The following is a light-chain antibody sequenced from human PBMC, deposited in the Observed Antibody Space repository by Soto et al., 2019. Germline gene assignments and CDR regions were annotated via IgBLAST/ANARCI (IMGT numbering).Light chain of an antibody. V-gene: IGLV2-14*01. CDR1: SSDVGGSNY. CDR2: AVT. J-gene: IGLJ2*01. Sequence: QSALTQPASVSGSPGQSITISCTGTSSDVGGSNYVSWYQQYSGKAPKLIIYAVTYRPSGVSNRFSGSKSGNTASLTISGLQAEDEADYYCSSYASVNRGVVFGGGTQLTVL. CDR3: SSYASVNRGVV.